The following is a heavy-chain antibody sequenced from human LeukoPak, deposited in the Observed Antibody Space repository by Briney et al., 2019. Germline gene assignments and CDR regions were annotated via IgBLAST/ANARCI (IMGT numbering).Heavy chain of an antibody. V-gene: IGHV4-59*08. CDR1: GGSSRNYY. J-gene: IGHJ2*01. CDR2: IYYSGTGS. CDR3: ARQASWYFDL. Sequence: SETLSLTCTVSGGSSRNYYWSWIRQPPGKGLEWVGYIYYSGTGSNYNPYFKSPVTISVDTSKNQFCLKLTSVTAADTAVYYWARQASWYFDLWGRGTLVTVSS.